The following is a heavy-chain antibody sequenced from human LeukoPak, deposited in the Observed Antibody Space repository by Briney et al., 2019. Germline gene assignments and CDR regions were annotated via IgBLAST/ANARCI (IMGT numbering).Heavy chain of an antibody. J-gene: IGHJ5*02. V-gene: IGHV4-59*01. CDR2: IYYSGST. D-gene: IGHD3-9*01. CDR3: ARVRGRYFDWFDP. CDR1: GGSISSYY. Sequence: SETLSLTCTVSGGSISSYYWSWIRQPPGKGLEWIGYIYYSGSTNYNPSLKSRVTISVDTSKNQFSLKLSSVTAADTAVYYCARVRGRYFDWFDPWGQGTLVTVSS.